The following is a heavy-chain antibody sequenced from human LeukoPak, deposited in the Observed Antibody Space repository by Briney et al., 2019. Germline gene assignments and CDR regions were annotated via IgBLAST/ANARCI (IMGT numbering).Heavy chain of an antibody. CDR1: GFTFSSYG. V-gene: IGHV3-30*18. J-gene: IGHJ3*02. Sequence: PGGSLRLSCAASGFTFSSYGMHWVRQAPGKGLEWVAVISYDGSNKYYADSVKGRFTISRDNSKNTLYLQMNSLRAEVTAVYYCVQEGPRGLAFDIWGQGTKVTVSS. CDR2: ISYDGSNK. CDR3: VQEGPRGLAFDI.